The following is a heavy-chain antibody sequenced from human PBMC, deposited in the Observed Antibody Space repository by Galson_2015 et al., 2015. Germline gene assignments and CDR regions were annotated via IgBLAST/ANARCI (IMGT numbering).Heavy chain of an antibody. CDR3: ARETAATGYCDH. CDR2: VTPGSGTT. V-gene: IGHV1-46*01. CDR1: GYTFSNYH. Sequence: SVKVSCKASGYTFSNYHIHWVRQAPGQGLEWMGIVTPGSGTTSYAEKFQGRVIMTGDMSTTTAFLELSSLRSDDTALYYCARETAATGYCDHWGHGTLVTVSS. J-gene: IGHJ4*01. D-gene: IGHD2-2*01.